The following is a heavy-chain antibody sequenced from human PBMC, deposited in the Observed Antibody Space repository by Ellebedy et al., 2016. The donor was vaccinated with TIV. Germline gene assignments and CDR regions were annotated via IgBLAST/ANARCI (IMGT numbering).Heavy chain of an antibody. D-gene: IGHD7-27*01. J-gene: IGHJ4*02. CDR2: ITGNGDNT. CDR1: VFTFSTSV. V-gene: IGHV3-23*01. Sequence: GESLKISCAASVFTFSTSVMNWVRQAPGKGLEWVASITGNGDNTFYADSVRGRVTISSDNSKNTLFLQMNSLRAKATAVYYCAIDRPITGDYHGHYFDSWGQGTLVTVAS. CDR3: AIDRPITGDYHGHYFDS.